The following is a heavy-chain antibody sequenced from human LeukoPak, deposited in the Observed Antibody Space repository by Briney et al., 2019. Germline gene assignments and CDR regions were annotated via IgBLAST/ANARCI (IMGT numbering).Heavy chain of an antibody. Sequence: SETLSLTCTASGGSISSYYWSWIRQPAGKGLEWIGRIYTSGSTNYNPSLKSRVTMSVDTSKNQFSLKLSSVTAADTAVYYRARVESSSSYFDYWGQGTLVTVSS. D-gene: IGHD6-6*01. J-gene: IGHJ4*02. CDR2: IYTSGST. CDR3: ARVESSSSYFDY. V-gene: IGHV4-4*07. CDR1: GGSISSYY.